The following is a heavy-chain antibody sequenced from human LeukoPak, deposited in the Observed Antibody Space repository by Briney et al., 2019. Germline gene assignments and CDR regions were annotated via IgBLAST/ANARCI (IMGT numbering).Heavy chain of an antibody. CDR1: GFTFTSSA. D-gene: IGHD5-24*01. Sequence: ASVKVSCKASGFTFTSSAMQWVRQARGQRLEWIGWIVVGSGNTNYAQKFQERVTITRVMSTSTAYMELSSLRSEDTAVYYCAALQDRDGYNPWGQGTLVTVSS. CDR3: AALQDRDGYNP. CDR2: IVVGSGNT. V-gene: IGHV1-58*02. J-gene: IGHJ5*02.